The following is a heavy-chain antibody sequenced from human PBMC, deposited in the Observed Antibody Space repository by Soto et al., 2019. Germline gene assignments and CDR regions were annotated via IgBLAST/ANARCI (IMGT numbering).Heavy chain of an antibody. CDR3: ARVRVRFLEWLGSEG. CDR1: GGTFSSYA. V-gene: IGHV1-69*12. J-gene: IGHJ4*02. Sequence: QVQLVQSGAEVKKPGSSVKVSCKASGGTFSSYAFSWVRQAPRQGLEWMGGIIPIFGTANYAQKFQGRVTXXADESTSTAYMELSSLRSEDTAVYYCARVRVRFLEWLGSEGWGQGTLVTVSS. CDR2: IIPIFGTA. D-gene: IGHD3-3*01.